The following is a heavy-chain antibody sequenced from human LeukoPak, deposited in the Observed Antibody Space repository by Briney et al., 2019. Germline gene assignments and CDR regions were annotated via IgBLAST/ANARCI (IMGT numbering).Heavy chain of an antibody. D-gene: IGHD1-26*01. V-gene: IGHV4-39*07. Sequence: NPSETLSLTCTVSGGSISTSSYSWGWIRQPPGKGLEWIGEINHSGSTNYNPSLKSRVTISVDTSKNQFSLKLSSVTAADTAVYYCARIPPKWEGFPGSMDVWGKGTTVTVSS. CDR3: ARIPPKWEGFPGSMDV. CDR2: INHSGST. CDR1: GGSISTSSYS. J-gene: IGHJ6*04.